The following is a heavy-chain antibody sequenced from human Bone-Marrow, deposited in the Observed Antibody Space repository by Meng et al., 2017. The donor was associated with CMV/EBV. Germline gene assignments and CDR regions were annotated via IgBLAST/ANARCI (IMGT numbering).Heavy chain of an antibody. V-gene: IGHV3-48*03. Sequence: GESLKISCAASGFTFSSYEMNWVRQAPGKGLEWVSYISSSGSTIYYADSVKGRFTISRDNAKNSLYLQMSSLRADDSALYYCARVGQRGMEEAGTIDYWGQGALVTVSS. CDR3: ARVGQRGMEEAGTIDY. D-gene: IGHD6-19*01. J-gene: IGHJ4*02. CDR2: ISSSGSTI. CDR1: GFTFSSYE.